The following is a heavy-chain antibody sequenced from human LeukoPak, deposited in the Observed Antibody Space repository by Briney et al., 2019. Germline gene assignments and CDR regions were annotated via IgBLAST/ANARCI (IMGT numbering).Heavy chain of an antibody. Sequence: SETLSLTCSVSGGSISNYYWTWIRQPAGKGLEWIGRKYARGNSNYSPPLQSRVTMSVDTSKNQFSLKLRSVTAADTAVYYCAGAARPTNNWFDPWGQGTLVTVSS. CDR3: AGAARPTNNWFDP. CDR2: KYARGNS. CDR1: GGSISNYY. D-gene: IGHD6-6*01. J-gene: IGHJ5*02. V-gene: IGHV4-4*07.